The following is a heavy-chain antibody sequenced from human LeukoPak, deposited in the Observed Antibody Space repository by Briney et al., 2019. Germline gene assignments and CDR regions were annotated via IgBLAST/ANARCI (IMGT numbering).Heavy chain of an antibody. CDR3: ARGGDKNWFDP. D-gene: IGHD3-16*01. CDR2: INHSGST. CDR1: GGSFSGYY. V-gene: IGHV4-34*01. J-gene: IGHJ5*02. Sequence: SETLSLTYAVYGGSFSGYYWSWIRQPPGKGLEWIGEINHSGSTNYNPSLKSRVTISVDTSKNQFSLKLSSVTAADTAVYYCARGGDKNWFDPWGQGTLVTVSS.